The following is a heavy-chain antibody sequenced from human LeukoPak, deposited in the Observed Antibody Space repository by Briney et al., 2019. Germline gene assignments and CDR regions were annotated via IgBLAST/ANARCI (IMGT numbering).Heavy chain of an antibody. Sequence: GESLKISCKGSGYSFINYWIGWMRQMPRKGLEWMGIIYPDDSDTRYSPSLQGQVTISADKSISTAYQQWSSLKASDTAMYYSARLRADYDILTGLDSWGQGTLVTVSS. V-gene: IGHV5-51*01. CDR1: GYSFINYW. CDR3: ARLRADYDILTGLDS. D-gene: IGHD3-9*01. CDR2: IYPDDSDT. J-gene: IGHJ4*02.